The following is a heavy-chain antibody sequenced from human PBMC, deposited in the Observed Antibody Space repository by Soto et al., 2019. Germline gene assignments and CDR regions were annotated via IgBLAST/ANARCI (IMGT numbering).Heavy chain of an antibody. CDR3: ARAVTWGLDV. D-gene: IGHD3-10*01. CDR1: GFTFSLYS. J-gene: IGHJ6*02. Sequence: EVQLVESGGGLVQPGGSLRLSCAASGFTFSLYSMSWVRQAPGKGLEWVSYISRSSTGIHYADSVKGRFTISRDEATNSMHLQMNSLGDGYTAVYYCARAVTWGLDVWGQGTTVSISS. CDR2: ISRSSTGI. V-gene: IGHV3-48*02.